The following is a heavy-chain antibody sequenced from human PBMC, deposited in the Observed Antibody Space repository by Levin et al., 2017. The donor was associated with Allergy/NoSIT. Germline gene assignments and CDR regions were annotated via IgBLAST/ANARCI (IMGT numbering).Heavy chain of an antibody. D-gene: IGHD3/OR15-3a*01. CDR2: IIPIFGTA. Sequence: SVKVSCKASGGTFSSYAISWVRQAPGQGLEWMGGIIPIFGTANYAQKFQGRVTITADESTSTAYMELSSLRSEDTAVYYCARPSLHLGVFGPPEEDYYYYGMDVWGQGTTVTVSS. CDR3: ARPSLHLGVFGPPEEDYYYYGMDV. J-gene: IGHJ6*02. CDR1: GGTFSSYA. V-gene: IGHV1-69*13.